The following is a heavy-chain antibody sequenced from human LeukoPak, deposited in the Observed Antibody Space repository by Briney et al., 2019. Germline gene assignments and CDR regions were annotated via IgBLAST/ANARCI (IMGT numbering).Heavy chain of an antibody. Sequence: GGSLRLSCLASGFTFSNYAMHWVRQAPGKGLEYISAITDNAGSTYYADSVKGRFTISRDNSKNTLYLQMSSLTAEDTAVYYCVKRASVGAPSPLFDYWGQGTLVTVSS. CDR1: GFTFSNYA. CDR2: ITDNAGST. V-gene: IGHV3-64D*09. J-gene: IGHJ4*02. D-gene: IGHD1-26*01. CDR3: VKRASVGAPSPLFDY.